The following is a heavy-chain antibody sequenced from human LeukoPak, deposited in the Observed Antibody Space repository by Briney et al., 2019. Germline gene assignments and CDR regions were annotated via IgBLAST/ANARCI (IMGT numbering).Heavy chain of an antibody. D-gene: IGHD2-2*01. V-gene: IGHV3-48*01. CDR2: IGISSGNT. CDR1: GFTFSRYS. Sequence: GGSLRLSCAASGFTFSRYSMNWVRQAPGKGLEGISYIGISSGNTKYADSVKGRFTISGDKAKNSLYLQMSSLRVEDTAVYYCARDTKDAFDNWGQGTLVTVSS. J-gene: IGHJ4*02. CDR3: ARDTKDAFDN.